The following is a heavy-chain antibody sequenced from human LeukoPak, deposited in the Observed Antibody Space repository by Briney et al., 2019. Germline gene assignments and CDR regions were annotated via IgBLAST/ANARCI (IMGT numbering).Heavy chain of an antibody. J-gene: IGHJ4*02. CDR2: IYYSGST. CDR3: ARGYCSSTSCYGYYFDY. Sequence: PSETLSLTCTVSGGSISSYYWSWIRQPPGKGLEWIGSIYYSGSTYYNPSLKSRVTMSVDTSKNQFSLKLSSVTAADTAVYYCARGYCSSTSCYGYYFDYWGQGTLVTVSS. V-gene: IGHV4-59*12. CDR1: GGSISSYY. D-gene: IGHD2-2*01.